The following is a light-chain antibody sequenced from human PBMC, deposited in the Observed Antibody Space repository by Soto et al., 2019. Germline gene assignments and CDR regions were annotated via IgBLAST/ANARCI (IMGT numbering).Light chain of an antibody. V-gene: IGLV2-14*01. J-gene: IGLJ1*01. CDR3: SSYTDVVTLEV. CDR2: EVS. Sequence: QSVLAQPASVSGSLGQSITISCTGTSADFGGQNYVSWYRQHPGRAPKLILYEVSNRPSGVSNRFSGSKSGNTASLTISGLQAEDVADYYCSSYTDVVTLEVFGPGTKVTAL. CDR1: SADFGGQNY.